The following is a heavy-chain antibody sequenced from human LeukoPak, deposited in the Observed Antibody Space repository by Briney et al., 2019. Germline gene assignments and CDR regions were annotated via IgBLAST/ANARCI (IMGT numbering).Heavy chain of an antibody. V-gene: IGHV1-24*01. CDR3: ATVLRNTRWFDP. CDR1: GYTLTELS. J-gene: IGHJ5*02. D-gene: IGHD3-3*01. CDR2: FDPEDGET. Sequence: ASVTVCCKVSGYTLTELSMHWVRQAPGKGLEWMGGFDPEDGETIYAQKFQGRVTMTEDTSTDTAYMELSSLRSEDTAVYYCATVLRNTRWFDPWGQGTLVTVSS.